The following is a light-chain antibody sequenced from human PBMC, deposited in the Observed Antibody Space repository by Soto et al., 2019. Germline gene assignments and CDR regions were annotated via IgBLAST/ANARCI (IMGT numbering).Light chain of an antibody. CDR3: CSYAGTSTYV. CDR2: EGS. V-gene: IGLV2-23*01. CDR1: SSDVVNYHL. Sequence: QSVLAQPGSVCGSPGQWITISCTGTSSDVVNYHLVSSYQQHPGKAPKLMIYEGSKRPSGVSNRFSGSKSGNTASLTISALQPEDEADYFCCSYAGTSTYVFGTGTKVTVL. J-gene: IGLJ1*01.